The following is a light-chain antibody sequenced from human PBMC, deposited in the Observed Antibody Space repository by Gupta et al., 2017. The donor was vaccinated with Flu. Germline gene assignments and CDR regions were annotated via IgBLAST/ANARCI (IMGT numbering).Light chain of an antibody. V-gene: IGLV2-14*01. Sequence: QSALTQPASVSGSPGQSITLPCTGTNSDVGGYNYVSWYQQHPGKAPKLMIYEVSNRPSGVSNRFSGSKSGNTASLTISGLQAEDEADYYCSSYTTSSTPIFGGGTKLTVL. CDR2: EVS. J-gene: IGLJ2*01. CDR1: NSDVGGYNY. CDR3: SSYTTSSTPI.